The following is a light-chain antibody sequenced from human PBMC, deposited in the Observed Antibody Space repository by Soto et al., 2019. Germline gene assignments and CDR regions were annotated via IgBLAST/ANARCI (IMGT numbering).Light chain of an antibody. CDR3: QQRTNWPSIT. J-gene: IGKJ5*01. CDR2: EAS. V-gene: IGKV3-11*01. Sequence: EIVLTQSPATLSLSPGEVANLSCRASQSVISYLAWYQQKPGQAPRLLIYEASNRATGIPARFSGSGSGTEFTLTINNLAPEDFAVYYCQQRTNWPSITFGQGTRLEIK. CDR1: QSVISY.